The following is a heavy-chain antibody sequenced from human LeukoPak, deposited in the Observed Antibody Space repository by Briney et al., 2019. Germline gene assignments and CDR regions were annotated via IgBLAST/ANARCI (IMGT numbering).Heavy chain of an antibody. V-gene: IGHV3-23*01. CDR3: AVWGSYRSAFDY. CDR1: GFTFSSYA. CDR2: ISGSGGST. D-gene: IGHD3-16*02. Sequence: GGSLRLSCAASGFTFSSYAMSWVRQAPGKGLEWVSGISGSGGSTYYADSVKGRFTISRDNSKSTLYLQMNSLRAEDTAVYYCAVWGSYRSAFDYWGQGTLVTVSS. J-gene: IGHJ4*02.